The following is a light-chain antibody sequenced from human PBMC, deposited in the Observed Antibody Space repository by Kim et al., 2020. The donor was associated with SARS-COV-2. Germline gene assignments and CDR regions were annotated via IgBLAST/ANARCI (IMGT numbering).Light chain of an antibody. Sequence: VTISCSGSSSNSGAGFDVHWYQQVPGAAPKLLIFRDINRPSGVPDRFSGSKSGSAASLDITGLQAEDEADYYCQSYDTSLSGLYVVGTGTKVTVL. CDR1: SSNSGAGFD. CDR2: RDI. V-gene: IGLV1-40*01. CDR3: QSYDTSLSGLYV. J-gene: IGLJ1*01.